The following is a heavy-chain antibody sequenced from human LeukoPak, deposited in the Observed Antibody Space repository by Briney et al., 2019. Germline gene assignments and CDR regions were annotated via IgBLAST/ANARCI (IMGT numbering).Heavy chain of an antibody. V-gene: IGHV3-21*01. J-gene: IGHJ4*02. CDR3: ARDRGGKIAARVDY. Sequence: PGGSLRLSCAASGFTFSSYSMNWVRQAPGKGLEWVSSISSSSSYIYYADSVKGRFTISRDNAKSSLYLQMNSLRAEDTAVYYCARDRGGKIAARVDYWGQGTLVTVSP. D-gene: IGHD6-6*01. CDR1: GFTFSSYS. CDR2: ISSSSSYI.